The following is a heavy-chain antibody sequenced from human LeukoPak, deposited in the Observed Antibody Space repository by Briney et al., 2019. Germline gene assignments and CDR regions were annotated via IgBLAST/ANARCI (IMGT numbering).Heavy chain of an antibody. CDR3: AIQLLPIDAFDI. V-gene: IGHV3-53*01. D-gene: IGHD2-15*01. CDR1: GFTFSSHA. CDR2: IYSGSSP. Sequence: PGGSLRLSCAASGFTFSSHAMSWVRQAPGKGLEWVSVIYSGSSPYYADSVKGRFTISRDNSKNTLYLQMNSLRAEDTAVYYCAIQLLPIDAFDIWGQGTMVTVSS. J-gene: IGHJ3*02.